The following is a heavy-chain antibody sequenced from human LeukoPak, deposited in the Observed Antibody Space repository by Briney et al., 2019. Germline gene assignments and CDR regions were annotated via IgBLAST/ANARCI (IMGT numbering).Heavy chain of an antibody. CDR2: IIPIFGTA. D-gene: IGHD2-2*01. Sequence: GASVKVSCKASGGTFSSYAISWVRQALGQGLEWMGGIIPIFGTANYAQKFQGRVTITADESTSTAYMELSSLRSEDTAVYYCARDVVPAAYYFDYWGQGTLVTVSS. J-gene: IGHJ4*02. CDR3: ARDVVPAAYYFDY. CDR1: GGTFSSYA. V-gene: IGHV1-69*13.